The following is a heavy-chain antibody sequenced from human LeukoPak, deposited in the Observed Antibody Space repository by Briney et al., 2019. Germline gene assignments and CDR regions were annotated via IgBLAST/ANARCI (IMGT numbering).Heavy chain of an antibody. D-gene: IGHD1-26*01. CDR2: ISFDTTNK. CDR3: ATDQSGSYRESYYSDS. CDR1: GFTFNTYA. J-gene: IGHJ4*02. V-gene: IGHV3-30-3*01. Sequence: GGSLRLSCAASGFTFNTYAMHWVRQAPGKGPEWVAAISFDTTNKFYADSVKGRFTISRENSKNTLFLQMNSLQSADTAVYYCATDQSGSYRESYYSDSWGQGTLVTVSS.